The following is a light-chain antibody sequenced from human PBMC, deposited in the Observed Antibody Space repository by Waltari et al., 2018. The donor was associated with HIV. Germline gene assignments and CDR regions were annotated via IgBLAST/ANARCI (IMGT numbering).Light chain of an antibody. CDR2: ATS. Sequence: DIQMTQSPSSLSASVGDRVTITCRASQAINKNLAWYHQKPGKVPQVLIYATSTLQSGVPSRFSGSGSGTDFTLTISSLQPEDVATYYCQKYNRAPLTFGGGTKVEIK. V-gene: IGKV1-27*01. J-gene: IGKJ4*01. CDR3: QKYNRAPLT. CDR1: QAINKN.